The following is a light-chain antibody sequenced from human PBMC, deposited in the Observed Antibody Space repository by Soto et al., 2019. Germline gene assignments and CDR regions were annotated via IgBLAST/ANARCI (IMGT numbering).Light chain of an antibody. J-gene: IGKJ4*01. CDR3: MQGLQMPLT. Sequence: DIVMTQSPLSLPVTPGEPASISCRSSQNLLHSNGYNYLNWYLQKPGQSPQLLIYLGSNRASGVTDRFSGSGSGTDFTLKISRVEAEDVGVYYCMQGLQMPLTFGGGTKVEIK. V-gene: IGKV2-28*01. CDR2: LGS. CDR1: QNLLHSNGYNY.